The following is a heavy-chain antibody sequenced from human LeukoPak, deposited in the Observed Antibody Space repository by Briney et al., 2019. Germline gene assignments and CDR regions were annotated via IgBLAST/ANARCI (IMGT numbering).Heavy chain of an antibody. V-gene: IGHV3-30*03. J-gene: IGHJ4*02. D-gene: IGHD5-18*01. CDR2: ISYDGSNK. Sequence: GGSLRLSCAASGFTFSSYGMHWVRQAPGKGLEWVAVISYDGSNKYYADSVKGRFTISRDNPKNSLYLQMNSLRAEDTAVYYCARDWSSVDTAVAYYFDFWGQGTLVTVSS. CDR1: GFTFSSYG. CDR3: ARDWSSVDTAVAYYFDF.